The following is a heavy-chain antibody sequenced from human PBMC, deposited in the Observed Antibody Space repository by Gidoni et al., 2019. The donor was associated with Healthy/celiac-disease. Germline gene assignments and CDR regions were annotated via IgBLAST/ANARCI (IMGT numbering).Heavy chain of an antibody. CDR3: ASPYYDYVWGSYRYGAFDI. D-gene: IGHD3-16*02. V-gene: IGHV4-4*02. CDR2: IYHCGSN. Sequence: QVQLQESGPGRVKPSGTMSLTCAVSGGSISSGQWWSWFRQPPGKGLEWIGEIYHCGSNNYNPSLKSRVTISVDKSKNQFSLKLSSVTAAETAVYYCASPYYDYVWGSYRYGAFDIWGQGTMVTVSS. CDR1: GGSISSGQW. J-gene: IGHJ3*02.